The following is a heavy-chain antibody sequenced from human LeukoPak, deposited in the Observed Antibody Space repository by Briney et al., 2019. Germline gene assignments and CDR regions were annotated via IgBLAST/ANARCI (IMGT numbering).Heavy chain of an antibody. J-gene: IGHJ4*02. CDR1: GFTFSNYA. CDR3: AKDGQYSSSSPYYFDY. Sequence: GGSLRLSCAASGFTFSNYAMSWVRQAPGKGLEWFSGISSSGGSTYYADSVKGRFTISKDMSKNTLYLQMNGLRAEDTAVYYCAKDGQYSSSSPYYFDYWGQGTLVTVSS. D-gene: IGHD6-6*01. CDR2: ISSSGGST. V-gene: IGHV3-23*01.